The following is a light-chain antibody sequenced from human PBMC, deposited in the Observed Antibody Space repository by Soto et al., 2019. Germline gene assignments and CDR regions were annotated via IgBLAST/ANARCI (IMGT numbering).Light chain of an antibody. CDR2: GNS. V-gene: IGLV1-40*01. CDR1: SSNIGAGHD. J-gene: IGLJ1*01. CDR3: QSHDSSLNGDV. Sequence: QSVLTQPPSVSGAPGQRVTISCSGSSSNIGAGHDVHWYQQLPGTAPKLLIYGNSNRPSGVPDRFSGSKSGTSASLAITGLQPEDEADYHCQSHDSSLNGDVFGTGTKLTVL.